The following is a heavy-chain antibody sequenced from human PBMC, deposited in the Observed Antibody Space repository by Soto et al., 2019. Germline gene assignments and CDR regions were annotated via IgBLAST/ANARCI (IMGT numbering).Heavy chain of an antibody. CDR1: GGSVSSGSYY. D-gene: IGHD5-18*01. J-gene: IGHJ6*02. CDR3: ARGEERYSYGYGSYYYYGMDV. V-gene: IGHV4-61*01. CDR2: IYYSGST. Sequence: PSETLSLTCTVSGGSVSSGSYYWSWIRQPPGKGLEWIGYIYYSGSTNYNPSLKRRVTISVDTSKNQFSLKLSSVTGADTAVYYCARGEERYSYGYGSYYYYGMDVWGQGTTVTVSS.